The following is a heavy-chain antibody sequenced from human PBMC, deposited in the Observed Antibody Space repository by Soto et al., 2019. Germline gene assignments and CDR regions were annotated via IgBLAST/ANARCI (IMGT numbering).Heavy chain of an antibody. Sequence: GASVKVSCKASGYTFTSYGISWVRQAPGQGLEWMGWISAYNGNTNYAQKLQGRVTMTTDTSTSTAYMELRSLRSDDTAVYYCARDGGYYYDSSGYYPDYWGQGTVVTSPQ. V-gene: IGHV1-18*01. J-gene: IGHJ4*02. CDR2: ISAYNGNT. CDR3: ARDGGYYYDSSGYYPDY. D-gene: IGHD3-22*01. CDR1: GYTFTSYG.